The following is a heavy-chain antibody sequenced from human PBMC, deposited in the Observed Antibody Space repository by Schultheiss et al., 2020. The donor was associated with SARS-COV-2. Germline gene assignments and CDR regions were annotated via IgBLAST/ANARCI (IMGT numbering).Heavy chain of an antibody. CDR1: GFTFSSYG. D-gene: IGHD2-15*01. CDR3: AKDLDVVVVAATPLGY. V-gene: IGHV3-30*18. J-gene: IGHJ4*02. CDR2: ISYDGSNK. Sequence: GGSLRLSCAASGFTFSSYGMHWVRQAPGKGLEWVAVISYDGSNKYYADSVKGRFTISRDNSKNTLYLQMNSLRAEDTAVYYCAKDLDVVVVAATPLGYWGQGTLVTVSS.